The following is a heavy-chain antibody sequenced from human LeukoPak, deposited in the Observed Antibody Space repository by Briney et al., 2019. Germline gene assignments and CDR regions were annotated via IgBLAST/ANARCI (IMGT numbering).Heavy chain of an antibody. CDR2: INLSGGST. V-gene: IGHV1-46*01. CDR3: ARDLVGATPGGY. CDR1: GYTFTSYY. J-gene: IGHJ4*02. D-gene: IGHD1-26*01. Sequence: ASVKVSCKASGYTFTSYYMHWVRQAPGQGLEWMGIINLSGGSTSYAQKFQGRATMTRDTSTSTVYMELSSLRSEDTAVYYCARDLVGATPGGYWGQGTLVTVSS.